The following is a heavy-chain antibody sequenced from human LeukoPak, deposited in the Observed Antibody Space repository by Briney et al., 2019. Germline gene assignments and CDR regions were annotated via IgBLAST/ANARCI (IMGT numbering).Heavy chain of an antibody. Sequence: PGGSLRLSCTASGFTFSTYAMHWVRQAPGKGLEWVAVISYDGSNKYYADSVKGRFTISRDNSKNTLYLQMNSLRAEDTAVYYCAKPSSGRRAVAGTWDWDYWGQGTLVTVSS. CDR2: ISYDGSNK. J-gene: IGHJ4*02. D-gene: IGHD6-19*01. V-gene: IGHV3-30-3*02. CDR3: AKPSSGRRAVAGTWDWDY. CDR1: GFTFSTYA.